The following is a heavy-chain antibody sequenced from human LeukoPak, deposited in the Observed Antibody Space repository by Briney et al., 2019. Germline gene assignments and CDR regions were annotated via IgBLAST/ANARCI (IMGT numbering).Heavy chain of an antibody. CDR2: ISSSSRTI. CDR1: GFTFSSYS. D-gene: IGHD2-2*01. V-gene: IGHV3-48*01. Sequence: PGGSLRLSCAASGFTFSSYSMNWVRQAPGKGLEWVSYISSSSRTIYYADSVKGRFTISRDNAKNSLYLQMNSLRAEDTAVYYCARAPAAADYWGQGTLVTVSS. CDR3: ARAPAAADY. J-gene: IGHJ4*02.